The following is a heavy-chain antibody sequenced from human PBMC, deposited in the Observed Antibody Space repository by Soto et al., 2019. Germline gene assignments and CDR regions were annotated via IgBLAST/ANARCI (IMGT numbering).Heavy chain of an antibody. Sequence: EVQLVESGGGLIQPGGSLRLSCAASGFTVSSNYMSWVRQAPGKGLEWVSVIYSGGSTYSADSVKGRFTISRDNSKNTLYLQMNSLSAEDTAVYYCARVYCGGDCYQRYYYYDYGMDVWGQGTTVTVSS. CDR1: GFTVSSNY. CDR2: IYSGGST. CDR3: ARVYCGGDCYQRYYYYDYGMDV. J-gene: IGHJ6*02. V-gene: IGHV3-53*01. D-gene: IGHD2-21*02.